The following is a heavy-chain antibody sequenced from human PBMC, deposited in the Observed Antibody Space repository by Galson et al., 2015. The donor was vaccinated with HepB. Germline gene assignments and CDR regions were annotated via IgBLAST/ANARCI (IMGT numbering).Heavy chain of an antibody. Sequence: SLRLSCAASGFTFDDYGMSWVRQAPGKGLEWVSGINWNGGRTRYADSVKGRFTISRDNSKNTLYLQMNSLRAEDTAVYYCAKDHGTSIAADYFDYWGQGTLVTVSS. CDR2: INWNGGRT. CDR1: GFTFDDYG. J-gene: IGHJ4*02. D-gene: IGHD6-13*01. V-gene: IGHV3-20*04. CDR3: AKDHGTSIAADYFDY.